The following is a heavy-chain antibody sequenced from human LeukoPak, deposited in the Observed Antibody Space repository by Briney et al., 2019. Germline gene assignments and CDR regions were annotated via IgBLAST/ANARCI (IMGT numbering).Heavy chain of an antibody. V-gene: IGHV1-2*02. CDR2: INPNSGGT. CDR3: ARDSPTYNWYSPGYYYYGMDV. J-gene: IGHJ6*02. D-gene: IGHD1-7*01. Sequence: GASVKVSCKASGYIFTGYYMHWLRQAPGQGLEWMGWINPNSGGTDYAQKFQGRVTMTRDTSISTAYMELSRLRSDDTAVYYCARDSPTYNWYSPGYYYYGMDVWGQGTTVTVSS. CDR1: GYIFTGYY.